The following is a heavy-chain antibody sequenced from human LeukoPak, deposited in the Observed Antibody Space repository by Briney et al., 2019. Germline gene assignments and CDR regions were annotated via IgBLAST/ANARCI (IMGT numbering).Heavy chain of an antibody. CDR2: INYSGST. CDR3: ARHQSYGSGTYYAPFDN. D-gene: IGHD3-10*01. J-gene: IGHJ4*02. V-gene: IGHV4-59*01. CDR1: GGSISSYY. Sequence: PSETLSLTCTVSGGSISSYYWSWIRQPPGKGLEWIGYINYSGSTNYNPSLKSRVTMSVDTSKNQFSLKLSSVTAADTAMYYCARHQSYGSGTYYAPFDNWGQGILVTVSS.